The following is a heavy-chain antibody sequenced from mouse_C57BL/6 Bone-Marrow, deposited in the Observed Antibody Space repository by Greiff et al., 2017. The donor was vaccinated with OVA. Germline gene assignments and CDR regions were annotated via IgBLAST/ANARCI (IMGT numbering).Heavy chain of an antibody. Sequence: QVQLQQSGAELVKPGASVKMSCKASGYTFTSYWITWVKQRPGQGLEWIGDIYPGSGSTNYNEKFKSKATLTVDTSSSTAYMQLSSLTSEDSAVYYCAREGDYDWYFDVWGTGTTVTVSS. V-gene: IGHV1-55*01. D-gene: IGHD2-4*01. CDR2: IYPGSGST. CDR3: AREGDYDWYFDV. J-gene: IGHJ1*03. CDR1: GYTFTSYW.